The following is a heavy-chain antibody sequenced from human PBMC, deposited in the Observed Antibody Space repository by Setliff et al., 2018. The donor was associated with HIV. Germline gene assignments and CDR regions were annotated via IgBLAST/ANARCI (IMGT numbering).Heavy chain of an antibody. Sequence: GASVKVSCKASGYTFTSDYIHWVRQAPGQGLEWMGIINPTGGSTTYAQNFQGRVTMTRDTSTSTVYMEVSSLRSEDTAVYYCARDQGSGWYYYYYGMDVWGQGTTVTVSS. CDR2: INPTGGST. J-gene: IGHJ6*02. D-gene: IGHD6-19*01. CDR3: ARDQGSGWYYYYYGMDV. V-gene: IGHV1-46*01. CDR1: GYTFTSDY.